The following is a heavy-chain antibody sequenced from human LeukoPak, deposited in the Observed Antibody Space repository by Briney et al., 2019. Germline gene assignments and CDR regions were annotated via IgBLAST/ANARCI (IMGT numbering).Heavy chain of an antibody. CDR3: ARVARSARVAAAAGWFDP. Sequence: ASVEVSCKASGYTFTSYYMHWVRQAPGQGLEWMGIINPSGGSTSYAQKFQGRVTMTRDTSTSTVYMELSSLRSEDTAVYYCARVARSARVAAAAGWFDPWGQGTLVTVSS. CDR2: INPSGGST. D-gene: IGHD6-13*01. V-gene: IGHV1-46*01. CDR1: GYTFTSYY. J-gene: IGHJ5*02.